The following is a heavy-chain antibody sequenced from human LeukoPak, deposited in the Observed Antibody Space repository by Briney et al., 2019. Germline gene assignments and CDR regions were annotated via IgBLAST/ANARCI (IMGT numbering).Heavy chain of an antibody. J-gene: IGHJ4*02. V-gene: IGHV4-59*01. D-gene: IGHD3-10*01. CDR3: ARQGFGELFDY. Sequence: SETLSLTCTVSAGSISSYYWSWIRQPPGKGREWIGYIYYSGRTNYKPSLRSRATTSVATSKTQFSLKLSSVTAADTAVYYWARQGFGELFDYGGQETLATVSS. CDR2: IYYSGRT. CDR1: AGSISSYY.